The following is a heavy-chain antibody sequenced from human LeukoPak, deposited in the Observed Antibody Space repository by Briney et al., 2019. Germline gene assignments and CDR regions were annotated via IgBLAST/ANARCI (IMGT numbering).Heavy chain of an antibody. CDR1: GGFISSGGYY. Sequence: SQTLSLTCTDSGGFISSGGYYWTWIRQPSGKGLECIGYIYYSGSTYYNPSLKSRLSMSLDTSKNQFSLKLRSVTAADTAVYYCARGPAGSYFHVPDYWGQGTLVTVSS. V-gene: IGHV4-31*03. CDR3: ARGPAGSYFHVPDY. J-gene: IGHJ4*02. D-gene: IGHD3-10*01. CDR2: IYYSGST.